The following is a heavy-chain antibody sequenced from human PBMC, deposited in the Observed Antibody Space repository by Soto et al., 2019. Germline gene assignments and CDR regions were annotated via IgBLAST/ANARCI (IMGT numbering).Heavy chain of an antibody. CDR3: ARSLYSSAWYGFDH. CDR2: IYPDDSKT. V-gene: IGHV5-51*01. CDR1: GYNFASYW. J-gene: IGHJ4*02. Sequence: PGESLKISCKGSGYNFASYWIGWVRQMPGKGLEWVGIIYPDDSKTRYSPSFQGQVTISADESISTAYLQWSSLRASHTAIYYCARSLYSSAWYGFDHWGQGTLVTVSS. D-gene: IGHD6-19*01.